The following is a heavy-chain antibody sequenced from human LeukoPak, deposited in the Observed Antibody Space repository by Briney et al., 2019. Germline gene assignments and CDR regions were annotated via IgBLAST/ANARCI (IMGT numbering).Heavy chain of an antibody. CDR3: ARSVGGATQQPDYGMDV. D-gene: IGHD1-26*01. Sequence: ASVKVSCKASGGTFSSYAISWVRQAPGQGLEWMGGIIPIFGTANYAQKFQGGVTITADESTSTAYMELSSLRSEDTAVYYCARSVGGATQQPDYGMDVWGQGTTVTVSS. V-gene: IGHV1-69*13. CDR2: IIPIFGTA. CDR1: GGTFSSYA. J-gene: IGHJ6*02.